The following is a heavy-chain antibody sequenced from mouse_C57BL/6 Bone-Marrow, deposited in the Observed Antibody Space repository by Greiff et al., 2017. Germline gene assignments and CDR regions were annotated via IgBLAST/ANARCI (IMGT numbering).Heavy chain of an antibody. J-gene: IGHJ3*01. D-gene: IGHD1-1*01. CDR1: GYNFTSYG. CDR3: ARGARCCYYELWWAF. V-gene: IGHV1-81*01. Sequence: VKLQQSGAELARPGASVKLSCKASGYNFTSYGISWVKQRTGPGLEWIGAIYPRSGNTYYNEKVKGKATLTADKSYSTAYMELRSLTSEDAAVYFWARGARCCYYELWWAFWGPGTLVTGAA. CDR2: IYPRSGNT.